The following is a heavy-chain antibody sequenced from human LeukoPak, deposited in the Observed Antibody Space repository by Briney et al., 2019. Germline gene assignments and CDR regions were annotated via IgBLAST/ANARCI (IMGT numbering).Heavy chain of an antibody. CDR2: IKQDGSEK. CDR1: DLTFISYG. CDR3: AREARGPIQH. D-gene: IGHD2-15*01. J-gene: IGHJ1*01. Sequence: GGPLGFSCEASDLTFISYGMGWVGQAPGRGLEGVANIKQDGSEKYYVDSVKGRFTISRDNAKNSLYLQMNSLRAEDTAVYYCAREARGPIQHWGQGTLVTVSS. V-gene: IGHV3-7*01.